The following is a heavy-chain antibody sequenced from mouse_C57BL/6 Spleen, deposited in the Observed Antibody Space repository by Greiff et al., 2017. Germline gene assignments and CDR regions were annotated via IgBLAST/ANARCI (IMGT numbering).Heavy chain of an antibody. Sequence: VQLQQPGAELVKPGASVKMSCKASGYTFTSYWITWVKQRPGQGLEWIGDIYPGCGSTNYNEKFKSKATLTVDTSSSTAYMQLSSLTSEDSAVYYCAAYYDYGSAWFAYWGQGTLVTVSA. D-gene: IGHD2-4*01. CDR2: IYPGCGST. CDR1: GYTFTSYW. CDR3: AAYYDYGSAWFAY. V-gene: IGHV1-55*01. J-gene: IGHJ3*01.